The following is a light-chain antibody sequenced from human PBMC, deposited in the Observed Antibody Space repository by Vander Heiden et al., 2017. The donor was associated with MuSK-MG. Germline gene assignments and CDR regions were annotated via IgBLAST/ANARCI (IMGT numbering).Light chain of an antibody. Sequence: QSALTQPRSVSGSPGQSVTISCTGTSSDVGDYNYVSWYQQHPGRAPQRRMLDVNKRPSGVPDRFSGSKSGNTASLVISGLQAEDEADYYCCSYAGSYTYVFGGGTTVAVL. J-gene: IGLJ2*01. V-gene: IGLV2-11*01. CDR1: SSDVGDYNY. CDR3: CSYAGSYTYV. CDR2: DVN.